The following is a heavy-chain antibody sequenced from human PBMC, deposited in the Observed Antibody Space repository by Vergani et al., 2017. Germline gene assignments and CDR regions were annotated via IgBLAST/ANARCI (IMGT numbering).Heavy chain of an antibody. CDR1: GFTFSSYG. D-gene: IGHD3-22*01. J-gene: IGHJ4*02. CDR3: AKSTDYYDSSGYYRH. V-gene: IGHV3-30*18. CDR2: ISYDGSNK. Sequence: QVQLVESGGGVVQPGRSLRLSCAASGFTFSSYGMHWVRQAPGKGLEWVAVISYDGSNKYYADSVKGRFTISRDNSKNTLYLQMNSLRAEDTAVYYCAKSTDYYDSSGYYRHWGQGTLVTVSS.